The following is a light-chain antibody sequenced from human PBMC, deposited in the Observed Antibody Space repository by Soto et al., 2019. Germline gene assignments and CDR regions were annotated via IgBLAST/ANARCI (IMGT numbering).Light chain of an antibody. CDR2: SNY. CDR1: SSNIESNT. Sequence: QAVVTQPPSASGTPGQRVTISCSGSSSNIESNTVTWYQQLPGTAPKLVIYSNYDRPSGVPDRFSGSTSGTSASLVIRGLQSEDEADYYCAAWDDILNGYVFGIGTKLTVL. CDR3: AAWDDILNGYV. J-gene: IGLJ1*01. V-gene: IGLV1-44*01.